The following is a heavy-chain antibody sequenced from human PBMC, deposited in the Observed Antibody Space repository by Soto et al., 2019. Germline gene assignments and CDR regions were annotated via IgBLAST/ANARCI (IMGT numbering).Heavy chain of an antibody. V-gene: IGHV5-51*01. Sequence: EVQLVPSGAEVKKPGESLKISCKVSGYSFTNSWIGWVRQKPGKGLEWLGMIFPGDSDIRYIPSFQGRVSVSADKSITTAFLQLSGLRASDTAMYYCASEEAFGNDMEFGFWGKGTRGTVSS. J-gene: IGHJ4*02. CDR3: ASEEAFGNDMEFGF. CDR1: GYSFTNSW. D-gene: IGHD3-16*01. CDR2: IFPGDSDI.